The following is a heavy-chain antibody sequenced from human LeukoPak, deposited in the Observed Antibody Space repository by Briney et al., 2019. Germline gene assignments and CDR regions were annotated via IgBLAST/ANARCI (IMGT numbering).Heavy chain of an antibody. D-gene: IGHD4-17*01. CDR1: GFTFSNYG. V-gene: IGHV3-30*18. CDR2: ISYDGSDE. CDR3: AKELTTVTHFDS. J-gene: IGHJ4*02. Sequence: GRSLRLFCAASGFTFSNYGMHWVRQAPGKGLEWVAVISYDGSDEEYADSVKGRFTIFRDNSKDMLYLQMNRLRAEDTAVYCGAKELTTVTHFDSWGQGTLATVSS.